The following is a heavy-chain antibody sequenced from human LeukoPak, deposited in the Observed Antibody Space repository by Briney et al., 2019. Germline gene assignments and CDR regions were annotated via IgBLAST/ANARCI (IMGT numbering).Heavy chain of an antibody. D-gene: IGHD3-9*01. V-gene: IGHV3-23*01. CDR2: ISGSGCST. CDR1: GFTFSSYA. J-gene: IGHJ4*02. CDR3: AKKGDYDSLTGYPRGSDY. Sequence: PGGSLRLSCAASGFTFSSYAMSGVRQAPGKGLEWVSAISGSGCSTFYADSVKGRFTISRDNSKNTLYLQMNSQRAQNTAVYYCAKKGDYDSLTGYPRGSDYWGQGTLVTVSS.